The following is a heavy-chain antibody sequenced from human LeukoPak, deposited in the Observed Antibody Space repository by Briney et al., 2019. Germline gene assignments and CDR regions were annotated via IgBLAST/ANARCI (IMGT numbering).Heavy chain of an antibody. V-gene: IGHV1-2*02. J-gene: IGHJ4*02. CDR2: INPNSGGT. Sequence: ASVKVSCKASGYTFTGYYMLWVRQAPGQGLEWMGWINPNSGGTNYAQKFQGRVTMTRDTSISTAYMELSRLRSDDTAVYYCARTLGGDYLFDYWGQGTLVTVSS. CDR1: GYTFTGYY. CDR3: ARTLGGDYLFDY. D-gene: IGHD2-21*02.